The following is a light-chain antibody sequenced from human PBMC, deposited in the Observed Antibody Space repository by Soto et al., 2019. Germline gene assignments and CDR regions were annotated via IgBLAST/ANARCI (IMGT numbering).Light chain of an antibody. J-gene: IGKJ1*01. CDR2: GAS. CDR1: QSVRSTY. CDR3: QQYGSSGT. Sequence: EIVLTQSPGTLSLSPGERATLSCRASQSVRSTYLAWYQQKPGQAPRLLIYGASSRATGIPDRFSGSGSGTEFTLTISRLEPEDFAVYYCQQYGSSGTFGQGTKVDIK. V-gene: IGKV3-20*01.